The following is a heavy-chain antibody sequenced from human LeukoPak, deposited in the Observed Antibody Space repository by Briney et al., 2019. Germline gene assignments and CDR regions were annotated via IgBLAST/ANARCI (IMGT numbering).Heavy chain of an antibody. Sequence: TGGSLRLSCAASGFTFTNAWMNWVRQPPGKGLEWVGRIFSKTDGGATDYAAPVKGRFIISRDDSKNTLYLQMNSLQTEDTAVYYCTDWDAARFDYWGQGSLVTVSS. V-gene: IGHV3-15*01. CDR1: GFTFTNAW. CDR3: TDWDAARFDY. CDR2: IFSKTDGGAT. D-gene: IGHD1-1*01. J-gene: IGHJ4*02.